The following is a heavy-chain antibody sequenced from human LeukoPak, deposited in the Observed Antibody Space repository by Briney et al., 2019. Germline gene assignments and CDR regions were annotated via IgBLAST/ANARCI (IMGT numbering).Heavy chain of an antibody. CDR1: GGSISSNSYY. J-gene: IGHJ3*02. Sequence: SETLSLTCTVSGGSISSNSYYWGWIRQPPGKGLKWIGSIYYSGSTYYNPSLKSRVTISVDTSKNQFSLKLSSVTAADTAVYYCARLGENEYTAMVKGGAFDIWGQGTMVTVSS. CDR2: IYYSGST. D-gene: IGHD5-18*01. V-gene: IGHV4-39*07. CDR3: ARLGENEYTAMVKGGAFDI.